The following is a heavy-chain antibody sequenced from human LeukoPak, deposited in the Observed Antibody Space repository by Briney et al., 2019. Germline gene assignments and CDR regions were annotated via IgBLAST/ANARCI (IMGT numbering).Heavy chain of an antibody. J-gene: IGHJ4*02. D-gene: IGHD4-23*01. V-gene: IGHV3-7*04. Sequence: GGSLRLSCAASGFTFSSYWMSWVRQAPGKGLEWVANIKQDGSEKYYVDSVRGRFTISRDNAKNSLYLQMHSLKAEDTAVYYCARAVGNSGSDYWGQGTLVTVSS. CDR2: IKQDGSEK. CDR1: GFTFSSYW. CDR3: ARAVGNSGSDY.